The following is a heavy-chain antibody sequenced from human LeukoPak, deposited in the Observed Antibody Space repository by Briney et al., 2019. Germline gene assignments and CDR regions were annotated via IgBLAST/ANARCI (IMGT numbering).Heavy chain of an antibody. CDR3: ARHYWSDPFHY. CDR2: ISNSGST. D-gene: IGHD1-1*01. V-gene: IGHV4-59*08. CDR1: GASISSYY. Sequence: SETLSLTCSVSGASISSYYRSWMRQPPGKGLEWIGYISNSGSTNYNPSLKSRVTISVDTSKNQFSLNLNSMTAADTAVYFCARHYWSDPFHYWGQGTLVTVSS. J-gene: IGHJ4*02.